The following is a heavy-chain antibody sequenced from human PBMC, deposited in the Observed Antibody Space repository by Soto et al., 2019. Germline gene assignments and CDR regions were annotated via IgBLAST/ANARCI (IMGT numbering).Heavy chain of an antibody. Sequence: PGGSLRLSCATSGFTFSRYWIHWVRQAPGEGLVWVSRISGDGVHTDYAESVKGRFTVSRDIAKSTGYLQMNNLRAEDTAIYCCARLGFVGEGDFWGQGILVTVSS. V-gene: IGHV3-74*01. D-gene: IGHD3-16*01. CDR3: ARLGFVGEGDF. CDR2: ISGDGVHT. CDR1: GFTFSRYW. J-gene: IGHJ4*02.